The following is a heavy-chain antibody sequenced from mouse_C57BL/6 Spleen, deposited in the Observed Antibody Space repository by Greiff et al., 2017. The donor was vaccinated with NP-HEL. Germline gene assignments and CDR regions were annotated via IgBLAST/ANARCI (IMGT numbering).Heavy chain of an antibody. J-gene: IGHJ4*01. CDR3: ARFTTVVATRYAMDY. Sequence: EVQLQQSGPELVKPGASVKISCKASGYTFTDYYMNWVKQSHGKSLEWIGDINPNNGGTSYNQKFKGKATLTVDKSSSTAYMELRSLTSEDSAVYDCARFTTVVATRYAMDYWGQGTSVTVSS. D-gene: IGHD1-1*01. CDR2: INPNNGGT. V-gene: IGHV1-26*01. CDR1: GYTFTDYY.